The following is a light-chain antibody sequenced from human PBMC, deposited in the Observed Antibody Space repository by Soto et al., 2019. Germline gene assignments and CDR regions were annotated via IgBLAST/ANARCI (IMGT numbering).Light chain of an antibody. CDR2: DAS. Sequence: EIVLTQSPATLSLSPGEGATLSCRASQSISSYLAWYQQKPGQAPRLLIYDASSRATGIPARFSGSGSGTDITLTSSSLEPEDFAVYYCQQRSDWPPWTFGQGTKVEIK. V-gene: IGKV3-11*01. CDR1: QSISSY. CDR3: QQRSDWPPWT. J-gene: IGKJ1*01.